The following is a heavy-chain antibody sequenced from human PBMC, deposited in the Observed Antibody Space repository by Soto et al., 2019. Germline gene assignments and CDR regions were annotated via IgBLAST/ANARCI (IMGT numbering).Heavy chain of an antibody. D-gene: IGHD3-22*01. J-gene: IGHJ3*02. Sequence: GSLRLSCAASGFTFSSYDMHWVRQATGKGLEWVSAIGTAGDTYYPGSVKGRFTISRENAKNSLYLQMNSLRAGDTAVYYCAIGGYYDSSGYQGPHDAFDIWGQGTMVTVS. CDR3: AIGGYYDSSGYQGPHDAFDI. CDR2: IGTAGDT. CDR1: GFTFSSYD. V-gene: IGHV3-13*01.